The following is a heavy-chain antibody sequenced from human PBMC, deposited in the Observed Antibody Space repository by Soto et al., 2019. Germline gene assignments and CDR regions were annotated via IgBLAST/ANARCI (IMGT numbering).Heavy chain of an antibody. J-gene: IGHJ6*02. CDR1: GNRFANYW. V-gene: IGHV5-10-1*01. D-gene: IGHD3-3*01. CDR3: AKFRHDFSAMDV. CDR2: IDPSDSST. Sequence: PGESVKISGKGSGNRFANYWISWVRQMPEKGLEWMGRIDPSDSSTDYSPSFQGHVTVSADKSISTAYLQWSSLKASDTAIYYCAKFRHDFSAMDVWGQGTTVTVSS.